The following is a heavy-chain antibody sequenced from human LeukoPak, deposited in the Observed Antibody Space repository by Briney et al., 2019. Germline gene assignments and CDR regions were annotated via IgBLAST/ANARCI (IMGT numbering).Heavy chain of an antibody. J-gene: IGHJ3*02. CDR3: AKLYYDFWSGYYSNAFDT. Sequence: GGSLRLSCAASGFTVSSNDMSWVRQAPGKGLEWVSLIYSGGSAYYADSVKGRFTISRDNSKNTLYLQMNSLRAEDTAVYYCAKLYYDFWSGYYSNAFDTWGQGTMVTVSS. D-gene: IGHD3-3*01. V-gene: IGHV3-66*02. CDR1: GFTVSSND. CDR2: IYSGGSA.